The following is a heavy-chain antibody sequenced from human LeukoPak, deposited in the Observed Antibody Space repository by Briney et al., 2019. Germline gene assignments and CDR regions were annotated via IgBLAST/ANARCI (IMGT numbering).Heavy chain of an antibody. J-gene: IGHJ6*03. CDR2: MNPNSGNT. D-gene: IGHD3-16*02. CDR3: ARDLGRYVWGSYRYSPYYYYMDV. CDR1: GYTFTSYD. Sequence: ASVKVSCKASGYTFTSYDINWVRQATGQGLEWMGWMNPNSGNTGYAQKFQGRVTITRNTSISTAYMELSSLRSEDTAVYYCARDLGRYVWGSYRYSPYYYYMDVWGKGTTVTVSS. V-gene: IGHV1-8*03.